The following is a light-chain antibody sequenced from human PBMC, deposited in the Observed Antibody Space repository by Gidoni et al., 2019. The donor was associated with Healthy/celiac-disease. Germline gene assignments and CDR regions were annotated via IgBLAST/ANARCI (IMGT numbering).Light chain of an antibody. CDR3: QXXYSTXXT. J-gene: IGKJ3*01. CDR2: WAS. Sequence: IVMTQHPDSLAVSLGERATINCKSSQSVLYSSNNKNYLAWYQQKPGQPPKLLTDWASTLESXXXDRXXXSGXXTDFXLTIXXXQAXAVAVXYCQXXYSTXXTFXPGTKVDIK. CDR1: QSVLYSSNNKNY. V-gene: IGKV4-1*01.